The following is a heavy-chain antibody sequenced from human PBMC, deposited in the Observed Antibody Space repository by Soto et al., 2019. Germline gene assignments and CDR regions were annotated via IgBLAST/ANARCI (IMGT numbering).Heavy chain of an antibody. Sequence: ASVKVSCKASGYTFTSYDINWVRQATGQGLEWMGWMNPNSGNTGYAQKFQGRVTMTRNTSISTAYMELSSLRSEDTAVYYCARGTYYYDSSGYDGYYYYGMDVWGQGTTVTVSS. CDR2: MNPNSGNT. J-gene: IGHJ6*02. CDR3: ARGTYYYDSSGYDGYYYYGMDV. CDR1: GYTFTSYD. V-gene: IGHV1-8*01. D-gene: IGHD3-22*01.